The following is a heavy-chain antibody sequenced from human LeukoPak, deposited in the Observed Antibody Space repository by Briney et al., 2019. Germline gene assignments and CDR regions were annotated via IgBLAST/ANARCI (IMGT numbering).Heavy chain of an antibody. Sequence: ASVKVSCKASGYTFTSYDINWVRQATGQGLEWTGWMNPNSGNTGYAQKFQGRVTMTRNTSISTAYMELSSLRSEDTAVYYCARGGIVVVTARPYYFDYWGQGTLVTVSS. V-gene: IGHV1-8*01. CDR2: MNPNSGNT. J-gene: IGHJ4*02. D-gene: IGHD2-21*02. CDR3: ARGGIVVVTARPYYFDY. CDR1: GYTFTSYD.